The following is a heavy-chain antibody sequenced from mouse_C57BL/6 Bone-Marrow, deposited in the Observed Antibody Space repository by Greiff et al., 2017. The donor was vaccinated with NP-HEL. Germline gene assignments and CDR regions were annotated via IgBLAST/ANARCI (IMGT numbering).Heavy chain of an antibody. Sequence: EVKLMESGPGLVKPSQSLSLTCSVTGYSITSGYYWNWLRQFPGNKLEWMGYISYDGSNNYNPSLKNRISITRDTSKNPFFLKLNSVTTEDPATYRSARAVEGKRSLGCVHWGQGTLGSVSA. D-gene: IGHD3-1*01. CDR1: GYSITSGYY. J-gene: IGHJ3*01. CDR3: ARAVEGKRSLGCVH. CDR2: ISYDGSN. V-gene: IGHV3-6*01.